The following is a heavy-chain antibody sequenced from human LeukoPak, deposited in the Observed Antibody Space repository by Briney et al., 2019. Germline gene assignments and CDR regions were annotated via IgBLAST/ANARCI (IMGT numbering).Heavy chain of an antibody. J-gene: IGHJ4*02. Sequence: PSETLSLTCTVSGYSISSGYYWGWIRQPPGKGLEWIGSIYHSGSTYYNPSLKSRVTISVDTSKNQFSLKLSSVTAADTAVYYCAREAYYYDSSGYRKFDYWGQGTLVIVSS. D-gene: IGHD3-22*01. CDR1: GYSISSGYY. CDR2: IYHSGST. CDR3: AREAYYYDSSGYRKFDY. V-gene: IGHV4-38-2*02.